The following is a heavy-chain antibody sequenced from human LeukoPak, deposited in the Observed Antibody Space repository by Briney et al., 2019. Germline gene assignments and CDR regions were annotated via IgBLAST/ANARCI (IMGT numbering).Heavy chain of an antibody. CDR3: ARLSSGRPHEYFQH. D-gene: IGHD3-22*01. CDR1: GGSMSSYY. J-gene: IGHJ1*01. V-gene: IGHV4-59*01. CDR2: IYSSGST. Sequence: SETLSLTCTVSGGSMSSYYWSWVRQPAGKGLEWNAYIYSSGSTNYNPSLKSRASISVDTSKNQFSLKLTSVTAADTAVYYCARLSSGRPHEYFQHWGQGTLVTVSS.